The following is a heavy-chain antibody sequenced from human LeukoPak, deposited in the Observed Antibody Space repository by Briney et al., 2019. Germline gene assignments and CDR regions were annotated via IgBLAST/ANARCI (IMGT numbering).Heavy chain of an antibody. V-gene: IGHV4-39*01. CDR2: IYYSGST. Sequence: PSETLSFTCTVSGGSISSSSYYWGWIRQPPGKGLERIGSIYYSGSTYYNPSLKSRVTISVDTSKNQFSLKLSSVTAADTAVYYCARHIKAWIAAAGTFYYYYYMDVWDKGTTVTISS. D-gene: IGHD6-13*01. CDR3: ARHIKAWIAAAGTFYYYYYMDV. CDR1: GGSISSSSYY. J-gene: IGHJ6*03.